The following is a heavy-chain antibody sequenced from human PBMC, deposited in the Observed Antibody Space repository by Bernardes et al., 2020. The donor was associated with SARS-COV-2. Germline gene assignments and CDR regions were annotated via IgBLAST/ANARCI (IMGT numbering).Heavy chain of an antibody. V-gene: IGHV3-74*01. Sequence: GGSLRLSCAASGYSFNAFWMHWVRQAPGQGLVWVARINTHGNTLYYADSVKGRFTISRDNSRNTLYLQMSSLRAEDTAVYYCAVDVEGAYSTWGQGTLVNV. D-gene: IGHD1-26*01. CDR2: INTHGNTL. CDR1: GYSFNAFW. CDR3: AVDVEGAYST. J-gene: IGHJ4*02.